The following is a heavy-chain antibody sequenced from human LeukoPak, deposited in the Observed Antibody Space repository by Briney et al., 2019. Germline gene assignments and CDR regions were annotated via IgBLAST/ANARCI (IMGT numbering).Heavy chain of an antibody. J-gene: IGHJ4*02. Sequence: SETLSLTCTVSGGSISSGDYYWSWIRQPPGKGLEWIGYIYYSGSTYYNPSLKSRVTISVDTSKNQFSLKLSSVTAADTAVYYCARHVFSYGDYLDYWGQGTLVTVSS. V-gene: IGHV4-39*01. D-gene: IGHD4-17*01. CDR2: IYYSGST. CDR3: ARHVFSYGDYLDY. CDR1: GGSISSGDYY.